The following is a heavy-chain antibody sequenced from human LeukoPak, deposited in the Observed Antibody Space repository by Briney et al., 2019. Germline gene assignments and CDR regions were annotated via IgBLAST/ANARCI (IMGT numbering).Heavy chain of an antibody. V-gene: IGHV4-39*07. CDR2: IYYSGST. J-gene: IGHJ3*02. Sequence: SETLSLTCTVSGGSLSSSSYYWGWIRQPPGKGLEWIGSIYYSGSTYYNPSLKSRVTISVDTSKNQFSLKLSSVTAADTAVYYCARFYSYGAFDIWGQGTMVTVSS. D-gene: IGHD2-15*01. CDR3: ARFYSYGAFDI. CDR1: GGSLSSSSYY.